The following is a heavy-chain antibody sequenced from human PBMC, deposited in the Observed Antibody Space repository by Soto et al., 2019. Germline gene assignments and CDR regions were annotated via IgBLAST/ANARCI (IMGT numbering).Heavy chain of an antibody. J-gene: IGHJ3*02. CDR3: GRDSDKGIGACTEPLDI. CDR2: VSAYNGNI. D-gene: IGHD6-13*01. CDR1: GYTFTSYW. V-gene: IGHV1-18*04. Sequence: ASFKVSCNTSGYTFTSYWSRWERPASSQGSEWMGWVSAYNGNIKYAQKRQGRVTLTTDTFTSTAYMQRISLRHDDTAVYYCGRDSDKGIGACTEPLDIWGQGTM.